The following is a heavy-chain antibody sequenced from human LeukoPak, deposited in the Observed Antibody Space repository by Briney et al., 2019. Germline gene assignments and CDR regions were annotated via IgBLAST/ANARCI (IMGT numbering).Heavy chain of an antibody. CDR2: ISSSSSYI. V-gene: IGHV3-21*01. J-gene: IGHJ4*02. CDR3: ARSGSGWYPDY. D-gene: IGHD6-19*01. Sequence: PGGSLRLSCAASGFTFSSYSMNWVRQAPGKGLEWVSYISSSSSYIYYAGSVKGRFTISRDNAKNSLFLQMNSLRAEDTAVYYCARSGSGWYPDYWDQGTLVTVSS. CDR1: GFTFSSYS.